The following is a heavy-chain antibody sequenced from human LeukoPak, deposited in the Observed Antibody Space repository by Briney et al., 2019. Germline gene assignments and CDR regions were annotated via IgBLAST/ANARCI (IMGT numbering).Heavy chain of an antibody. CDR3: ARGWFSGRLDY. J-gene: IGHJ4*02. CDR1: GGSFSGYY. CDR2: INHSENT. Sequence: SETLSLTCAVYGGSFSGYYWSWIRQPPGKGLEWIGEINHSENTNYNPSLKSRVTISVDTPKNQFSLKLSSVTAADTAVYYCARGWFSGRLDYWGQGTLVTVSS. V-gene: IGHV4-34*01. D-gene: IGHD3-9*01.